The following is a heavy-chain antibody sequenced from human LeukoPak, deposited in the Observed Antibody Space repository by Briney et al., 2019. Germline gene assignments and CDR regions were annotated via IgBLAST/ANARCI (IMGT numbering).Heavy chain of an antibody. CDR3: ARDSHPGLIVVVPGWFDP. Sequence: ASVKVSCKASGYTFTSYGISWVRQAPGQGLEWMGWISAYNDNTNYAQKLQGRVTMTTDTSTSTAYMELRSLRSDDTAVYYCARDSHPGLIVVVPGWFDPWGQGTLVTVSS. D-gene: IGHD2-21*01. J-gene: IGHJ5*02. CDR1: GYTFTSYG. CDR2: ISAYNDNT. V-gene: IGHV1-18*01.